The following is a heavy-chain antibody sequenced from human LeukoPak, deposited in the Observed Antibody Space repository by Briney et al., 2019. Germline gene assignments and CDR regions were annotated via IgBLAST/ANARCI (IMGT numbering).Heavy chain of an antibody. D-gene: IGHD3-22*01. CDR1: GFTFSNYE. CDR3: ARGPPNYLESSGYFYL. Sequence: GGSLRLSCAASGFTFSNYEMNWVRQAPGRGLEGLSYISSSGGAIYYADSVKGRFTISRDNVKNSVYLQMKRVRAEDTAVYYCARGPPNYLESSGYFYLWGQGTLVTVSS. V-gene: IGHV3-48*03. CDR2: ISSSGGAI. J-gene: IGHJ4*02.